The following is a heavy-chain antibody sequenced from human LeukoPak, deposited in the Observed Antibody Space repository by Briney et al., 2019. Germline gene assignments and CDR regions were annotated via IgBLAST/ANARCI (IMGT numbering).Heavy chain of an antibody. CDR3: ARGKATVVPGNDF. CDR2: ISTKNVDT. Sequence: ASVKVSCKAFGYTFSSYDMSWVRQAPGQGLEWVGWISTKNVDTNYARSLQGRVTLTTDTSTNTAYMELRNLRSEDTAVYYCARGKATVVPGNDFWGQGTLVTVSS. J-gene: IGHJ4*02. V-gene: IGHV1-18*01. D-gene: IGHD3-22*01. CDR1: GYTFSSYD.